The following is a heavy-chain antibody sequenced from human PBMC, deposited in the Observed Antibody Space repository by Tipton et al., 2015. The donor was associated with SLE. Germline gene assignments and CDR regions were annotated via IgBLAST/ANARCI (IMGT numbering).Heavy chain of an antibody. V-gene: IGHV3-23*01. J-gene: IGHJ3*02. CDR3: AKGGPGVRGVNQAFDI. D-gene: IGHD3-10*01. CDR2: ISGSGGST. Sequence: SLRLSCAASGFTFSSYAMSWVRQAPGKGLEWVSAISGSGGSTYYADSVKGRFTISRDNSKNTLYLQMNSLRAEDTAVYYCAKGGPGVRGVNQAFDIWGQGTMVTVSS. CDR1: GFTFSSYA.